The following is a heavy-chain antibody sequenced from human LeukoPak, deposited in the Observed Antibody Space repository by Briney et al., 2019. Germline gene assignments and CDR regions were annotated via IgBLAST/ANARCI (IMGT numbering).Heavy chain of an antibody. CDR1: GFTFRNHD. CDR3: AKADYPTVSCIDD. D-gene: IGHD2-15*01. Sequence: GGSLRLSCAVSGFTFRNHDMTWFRQTPGKGLDWVSSISATGGHTYYADSVQGRFTISRDNSKNTLSLQLNSLRAEDTAVYYCAKADYPTVSCIDDWGQGTLVTVSS. J-gene: IGHJ4*02. CDR2: ISATGGHT. V-gene: IGHV3-23*01.